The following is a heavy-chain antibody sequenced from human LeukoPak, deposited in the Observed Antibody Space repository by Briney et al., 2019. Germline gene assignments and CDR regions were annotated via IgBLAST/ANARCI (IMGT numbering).Heavy chain of an antibody. CDR1: GFTFTSSA. D-gene: IGHD4-17*01. CDR2: IVVGTSNT. Sequence: ASVKVSCKASGFTFTSSAMQWVRQARGQRLEWIGWIVVGTSNTNYAQKFQERVTITRDMSTSTAYMELSSLRSEDTAVYYCAADGGDYGDYVFDYWGQGTLVTVSS. J-gene: IGHJ4*02. V-gene: IGHV1-58*02. CDR3: AADGGDYGDYVFDY.